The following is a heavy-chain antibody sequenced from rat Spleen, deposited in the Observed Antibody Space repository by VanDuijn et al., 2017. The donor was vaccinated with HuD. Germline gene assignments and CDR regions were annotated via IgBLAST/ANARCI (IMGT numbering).Heavy chain of an antibody. J-gene: IGHJ2*01. CDR1: GFSLTGNN. CDR2: MRYDGDT. Sequence: QVQLKVSGPGLVQPSQTLSLTCTVPGFSLTGNNVHWVRQPPGKGLEWMGRMRYDGDTSYNSALKSRLSVSRDTSKNQVFLKMNSLQSDDTAIYYCARDAGILRYWGQGVMVTVSS. CDR3: ARDAGILRY. V-gene: IGHV2-63*01. D-gene: IGHD1-6*01.